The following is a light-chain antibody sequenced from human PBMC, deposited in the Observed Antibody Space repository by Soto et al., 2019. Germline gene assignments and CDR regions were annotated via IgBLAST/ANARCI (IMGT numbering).Light chain of an antibody. CDR1: QGIGND. CDR3: IQHYTYPLT. V-gene: IGKV1-17*01. Sequence: DIQMTQSPSSLSASVRDRVTITFRASQGIGNDLGWYQQKPGTAPKRLIFAASNLESGVPSRFSGSGSGTQFTLTISSLQTEDFATYYCIQHYTYPLTFAGGTKVDIK. CDR2: AAS. J-gene: IGKJ4*01.